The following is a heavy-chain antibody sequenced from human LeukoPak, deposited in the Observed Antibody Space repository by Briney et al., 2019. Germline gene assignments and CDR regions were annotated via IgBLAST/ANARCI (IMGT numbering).Heavy chain of an antibody. Sequence: SETLSLTCAVYGGSFSGYYWSWIRQPPGKGLEWIGEINHSGSTNYNPSLKSRVTISVDTSKNQFSLKLSSVTAADTAVYYCASYQAYSSSFWFAYWGQGTLVTVSS. CDR3: ASYQAYSSSFWFAY. CDR2: INHSGST. D-gene: IGHD6-13*01. V-gene: IGHV4-34*01. CDR1: GGSFSGYY. J-gene: IGHJ4*02.